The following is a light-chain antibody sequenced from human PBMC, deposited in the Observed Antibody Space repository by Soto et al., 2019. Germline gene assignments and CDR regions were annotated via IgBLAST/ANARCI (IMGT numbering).Light chain of an antibody. Sequence: DIQMTQSPSSLSASVGDRVTITCRASQSISSYLNCYQQKPGKAPKLLIYDASSLESGVPSRFSGSGSGTEFTLTISSLQPDDFATYYCQQYNSYRTFGQGTKVDI. J-gene: IGKJ1*01. CDR2: DAS. CDR1: QSISSY. CDR3: QQYNSYRT. V-gene: IGKV1-5*01.